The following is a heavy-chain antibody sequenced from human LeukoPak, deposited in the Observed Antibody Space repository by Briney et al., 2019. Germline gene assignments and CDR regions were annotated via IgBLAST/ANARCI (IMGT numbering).Heavy chain of an antibody. Sequence: GGSLRLSCAASGFTFSSYEMNWVRQAPGKGLEWVSYISSSGSTIYYADSVKGRFTISRDNAKNSLYLQMNSLRAEDTAVYYCARVDTAMARFNCYYYMDVWGKGTTVTISS. J-gene: IGHJ6*03. D-gene: IGHD5-18*01. V-gene: IGHV3-48*03. CDR2: ISSSGSTI. CDR3: ARVDTAMARFNCYYYMDV. CDR1: GFTFSSYE.